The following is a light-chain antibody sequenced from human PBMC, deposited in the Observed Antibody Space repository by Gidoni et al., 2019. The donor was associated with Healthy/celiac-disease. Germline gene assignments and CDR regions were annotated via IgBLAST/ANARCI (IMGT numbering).Light chain of an antibody. CDR1: QSVSSY. J-gene: IGKJ4*01. Sequence: EIVLTQSPATLSLSPGDRATLSCSASQSVSSYLAWYQQTPGQAPRLLIYDASNRATGIPARFSGSGSGTDLTLTISSLEPEDFAVYYCQQRSNWLTFGGGTKVEIK. CDR3: QQRSNWLT. CDR2: DAS. V-gene: IGKV3-11*01.